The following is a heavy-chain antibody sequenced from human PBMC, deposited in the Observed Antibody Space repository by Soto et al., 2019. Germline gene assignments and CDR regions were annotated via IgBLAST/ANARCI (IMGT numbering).Heavy chain of an antibody. D-gene: IGHD1-1*01. CDR3: AXSTFNGYNWKYFLY. CDR2: ISYDGSNK. CDR1: GFTFSSYA. J-gene: IGHJ4*02. Sequence: GGSLRLSCAASGFTFSSYAMHGVRQAPGKGLEWVAVISYDGSNKYYADSVKGRFTISRDNSKNTLYLQMNSLRAEDTAVYYCAXSTFNGYNWKYFLYWGQGPLVTVPS. V-gene: IGHV3-30-3*01.